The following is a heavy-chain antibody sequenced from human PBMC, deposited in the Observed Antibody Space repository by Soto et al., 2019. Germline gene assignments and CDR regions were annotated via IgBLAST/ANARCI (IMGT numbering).Heavy chain of an antibody. D-gene: IGHD2-2*01. J-gene: IGHJ6*03. CDR2: IYYSGST. V-gene: IGHV4-39*01. CDR3: ARQGCSSTSCYAPYYYYMDV. CDR1: GDSISSSSYY. Sequence: PSETLSLTCTVSGDSISSSSYYWGWIRQPPGKGLEWIGNIYYSGSTYYNPSLKSRVTISVDTSKNQFSLKLSSVTAADTAVYYCARQGCSSTSCYAPYYYYMDVWGKATTVTVSS.